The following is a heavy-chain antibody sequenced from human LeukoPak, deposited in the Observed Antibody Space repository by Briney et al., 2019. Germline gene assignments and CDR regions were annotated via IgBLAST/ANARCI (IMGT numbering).Heavy chain of an antibody. CDR3: AKDRSGSGYFDY. V-gene: IGHV3-21*04. CDR1: GFTFSSYS. CDR2: ISSSSSYI. Sequence: GGSLRLSCAASGFTFSSYSMNWVRQAPGKGLEWVSSISSSSSYIYYADSVKGRFTISRDTSKNTLYLQMNSLRAEDTAVYYCAKDRSGSGYFDYWGQGTLVTVSS. J-gene: IGHJ4*02. D-gene: IGHD3-10*01.